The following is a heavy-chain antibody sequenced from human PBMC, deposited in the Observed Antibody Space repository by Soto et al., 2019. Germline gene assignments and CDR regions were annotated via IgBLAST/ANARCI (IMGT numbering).Heavy chain of an antibody. V-gene: IGHV3-48*03. CDR1: GFTFSSYE. D-gene: IGHD6-13*01. CDR2: ISSSGSTI. J-gene: IGHJ4*02. CDR3: ARAEVYSSSWFDY. Sequence: HPGGSLRLSCAASGFTFSSYEMNWVRQAPGKGLEWVSYISSSGSTIYYADSVKGRFTISRDNAKNSLYLQMNSLRAEDTAVYYCARAEVYSSSWFDYWGQGTLVTVSS.